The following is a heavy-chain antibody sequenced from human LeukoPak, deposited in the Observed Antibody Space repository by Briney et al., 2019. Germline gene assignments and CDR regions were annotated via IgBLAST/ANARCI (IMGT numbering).Heavy chain of an antibody. D-gene: IGHD3-22*01. J-gene: IGHJ4*02. V-gene: IGHV4-30-2*01. CDR3: ARDYYDSSGYYVGDY. Sequence: SETLSLTCAVSGGSISSGGYSWDWLRQPPGRGLEWIGYIYHSGSTYYNPSLKSRVTISVDRSKNQFSLKLSSVTAADTAVYYCARDYYDSSGYYVGDYWGQGTLVTVSS. CDR1: GGSISSGGYS. CDR2: IYHSGST.